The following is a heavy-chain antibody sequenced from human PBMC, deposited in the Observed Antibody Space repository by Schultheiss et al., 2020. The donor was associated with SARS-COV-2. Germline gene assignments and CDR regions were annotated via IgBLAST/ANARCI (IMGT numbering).Heavy chain of an antibody. J-gene: IGHJ5*02. D-gene: IGHD3-10*01. CDR2: IYTSGST. Sequence: SETLSLTCNASGGSISSGSYYWSWIRQPAGKGLEWIGRIYTSGSTNYNPSLKSRVTISVDTSKNQFSLKLSSVTAADTAVYYCARGEGFNYYGSVSYPGWFDPRGRSALVTIAS. CDR1: GGSISSGSYY. CDR3: ARGEGFNYYGSVSYPGWFDP. V-gene: IGHV4-61*02.